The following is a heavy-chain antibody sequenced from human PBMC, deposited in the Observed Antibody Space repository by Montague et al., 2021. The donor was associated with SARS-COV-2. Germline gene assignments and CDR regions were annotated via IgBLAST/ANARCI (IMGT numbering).Heavy chain of an antibody. V-gene: IGHV4-59*01. CDR1: GASITTYY. D-gene: IGHD3-10*01. Sequence: SETLSLTCSVSGASITTYYWSWIRQAPGKGLEWIAHIFHSGHTNYNPSLRSRVAISIDTSRDQFSLSLTSTTAADTAVYYCARQPYLASAYYFDYWGLGTLVTVSS. CDR2: IFHSGHT. J-gene: IGHJ4*02. CDR3: ARQPYLASAYYFDY.